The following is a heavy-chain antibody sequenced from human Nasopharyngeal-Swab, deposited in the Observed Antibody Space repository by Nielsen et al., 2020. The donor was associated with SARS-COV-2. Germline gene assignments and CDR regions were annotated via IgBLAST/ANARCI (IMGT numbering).Heavy chain of an antibody. D-gene: IGHD3-10*01. Sequence: SETLSLTCALYGGPFSVHHWSWIRRPPGKGLEWIGEINYYGTTNYGPSLKSRVTISIDTSKNQFSLALRSVTAADTGLYYCARGNYFGSGTFHRTYGMDVWGQGTSVTVSS. CDR2: INYYGTT. J-gene: IGHJ6*02. V-gene: IGHV4-34*01. CDR3: ARGNYFGSGTFHRTYGMDV. CDR1: GGPFSVHH.